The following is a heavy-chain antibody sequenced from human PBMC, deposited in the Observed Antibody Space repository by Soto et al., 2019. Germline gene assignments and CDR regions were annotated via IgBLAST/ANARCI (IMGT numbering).Heavy chain of an antibody. Sequence: SEPLSLTCAVYGGSFSGYYWSWIRQPPGKGLEWIGEINHSGSTNYNPSLKSRVTISVDTSKNQFSLKLSSVTAADTAVYYCAPRNWNDGNWFDPWGQGTLVTVSS. V-gene: IGHV4-34*01. J-gene: IGHJ5*02. D-gene: IGHD1-1*01. CDR3: APRNWNDGNWFDP. CDR2: INHSGST. CDR1: GGSFSGYY.